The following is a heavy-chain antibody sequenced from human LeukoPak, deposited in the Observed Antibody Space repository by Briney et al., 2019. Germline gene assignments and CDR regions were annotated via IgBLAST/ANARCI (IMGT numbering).Heavy chain of an antibody. D-gene: IGHD6-13*01. CDR2: ISSNGGST. CDR3: ARDRQQPYYYYYGMDV. J-gene: IGHJ6*02. V-gene: IGHV3-64*01. CDR1: GFTFSGYA. Sequence: GGSLRLPCAASGFTFSGYAMHWVRQAPGKGLEYVSAISSNGGSTYYANSVKGRFTIPRDNSKNTLYLQMGSLRAEDMAVYYCARDRQQPYYYYYGMDVWGQGTTVTVSS.